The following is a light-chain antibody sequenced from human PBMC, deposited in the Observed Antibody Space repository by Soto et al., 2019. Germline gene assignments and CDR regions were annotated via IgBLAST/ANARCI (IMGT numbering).Light chain of an antibody. CDR2: AAS. CDR3: QQSYSSPPT. Sequence: IQMTQSPSAVSASVDDRVIINCRASQSISNHLNWYQQKPGKAPKLLIFAASSLQSGVPSRFSGSRSGPDFTLTISSLQPEDFATYYCQQSYSSPPTFGQGTKVDIK. J-gene: IGKJ1*01. V-gene: IGKV1-39*01. CDR1: QSISNH.